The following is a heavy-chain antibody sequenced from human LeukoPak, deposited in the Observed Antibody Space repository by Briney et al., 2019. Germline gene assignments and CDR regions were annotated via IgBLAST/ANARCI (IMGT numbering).Heavy chain of an antibody. CDR1: GGSISSSSYY. J-gene: IGHJ3*02. CDR3: ASRGYSYGPVEPDAFDI. D-gene: IGHD5-18*01. Sequence: KPSETLSLTCTVSGGSISSSSYYWGWIRQPPGKGLEWIGSIYYSGSTYYNPSLKSRVTISVDTSKNQLSLKLSSVTAADTAVYYCASRGYSYGPVEPDAFDIWGQGTMVTVSS. CDR2: IYYSGST. V-gene: IGHV4-39*01.